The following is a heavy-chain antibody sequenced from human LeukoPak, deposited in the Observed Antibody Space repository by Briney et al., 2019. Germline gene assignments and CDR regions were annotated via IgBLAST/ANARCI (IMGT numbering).Heavy chain of an antibody. CDR1: GYTFTTLH. V-gene: IGHV1-8*01. Sequence: ASVKVSCKASGYTFTTLHINWVRQATGQGLEWMGWMSPSSGNTAYAQKFQDRVTMTRDTSRGTAYMELSSLTSEDTAVYYCAKDGEKWELEPVKGFDYWGQGTLVTVSS. D-gene: IGHD1-26*01. CDR3: AKDGEKWELEPVKGFDY. CDR2: MSPSSGNT. J-gene: IGHJ4*02.